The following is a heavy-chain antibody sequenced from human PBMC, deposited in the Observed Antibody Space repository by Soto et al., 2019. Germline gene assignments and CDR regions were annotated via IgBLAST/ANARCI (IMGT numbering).Heavy chain of an antibody. J-gene: IGHJ4*02. D-gene: IGHD3-22*01. CDR2: IKQDGSEK. CDR1: GFTFSSYW. V-gene: IGHV3-7*04. Sequence: PGGSLRLSCAASGFTFSSYWMSWVRQAPGKGLEWVANIKQDGSEKYYVDSVKGRFTISRDNAKNSLYLQMNSLRAEDTAVYCCARARADYYDSSGYPLGYWGQGTLVTVSS. CDR3: ARARADYYDSSGYPLGY.